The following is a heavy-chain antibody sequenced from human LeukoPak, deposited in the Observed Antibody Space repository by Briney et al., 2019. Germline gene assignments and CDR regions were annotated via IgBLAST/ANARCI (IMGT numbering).Heavy chain of an antibody. J-gene: IGHJ4*02. CDR3: ARVPSGYYFDY. CDR1: GFTFRMYW. V-gene: IGHV3-7*01. D-gene: IGHD3-22*01. Sequence: PGGSLRLSCAVSGFTFRMYWMSWVRQAPGKGLEWVANIKQDGSEKYYVDSVKGRFTISRDNAKNLLYLQMNSLRAEDTAVYYCARVPSGYYFDYWGQGTLVTVSS. CDR2: IKQDGSEK.